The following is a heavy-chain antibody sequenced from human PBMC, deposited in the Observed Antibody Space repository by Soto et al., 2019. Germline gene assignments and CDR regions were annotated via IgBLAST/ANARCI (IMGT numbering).Heavy chain of an antibody. CDR1: GFTFSSYS. J-gene: IGHJ6*02. V-gene: IGHV3-48*02. D-gene: IGHD2-2*01. CDR3: ARDDHIVVVPAANYYYYYGMDV. CDR2: ISISNSTI. Sequence: EVQLVESGGGLVQPGGSLRLSCAASGFTFSSYSMNWVRQAPGKGLEWVSYISISNSTIYYADSVKGRFTISRDNAKNSLYLQMNSLRDEDTAVYYCARDDHIVVVPAANYYYYYGMDVWGQGTTVTVSS.